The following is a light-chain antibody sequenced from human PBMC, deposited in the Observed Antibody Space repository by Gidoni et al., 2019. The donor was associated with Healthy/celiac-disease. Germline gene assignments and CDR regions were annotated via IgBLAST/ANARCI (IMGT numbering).Light chain of an antibody. J-gene: IGKJ5*01. CDR3: QQSYSTPPT. CDR1: QSISSY. V-gene: IGKV1-39*01. Sequence: DNQMTQSPSSLSASVGDRVTITCRASQSISSYLNWYQQKPRKAPKLLNYAASSLQSGVPSRFSGSGSGTDFTLTISSLQPEEFATYYCQQSYSTPPTFGQGTRLEIK. CDR2: AAS.